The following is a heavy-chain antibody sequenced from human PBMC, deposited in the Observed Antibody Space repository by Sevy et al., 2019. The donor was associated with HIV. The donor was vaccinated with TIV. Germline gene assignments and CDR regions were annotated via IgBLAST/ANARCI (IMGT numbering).Heavy chain of an antibody. Sequence: WGSLRLSCAASGFTFSSYGMHWVRQAPGKGLEWVAVIWYDGSNKYYADSVKGRFTISRDNSKNTLYLQMNSLRAEDTAVYHCARGEILYYDSSGFMDVWGQGTTVTVSS. CDR2: IWYDGSNK. CDR1: GFTFSSYG. V-gene: IGHV3-33*01. J-gene: IGHJ6*02. CDR3: ARGEILYYDSSGFMDV. D-gene: IGHD3-22*01.